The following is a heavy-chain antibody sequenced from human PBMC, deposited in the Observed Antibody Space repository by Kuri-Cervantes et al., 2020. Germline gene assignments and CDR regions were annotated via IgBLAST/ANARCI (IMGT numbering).Heavy chain of an antibody. Sequence: YCADSGFTFSSYAMHSVRQAPGKGLEWVAVISYDGSNKYYADSVKGRFTISRDNSKNTLYLQMNSLRAEDTAVYYCAKDRIGSYDGEGPDYWGQGTLVTVSS. CDR2: ISYDGSNK. V-gene: IGHV3-30-3*02. CDR3: AKDRIGSYDGEGPDY. CDR1: GFTFSSYA. J-gene: IGHJ4*02. D-gene: IGHD5-12*01.